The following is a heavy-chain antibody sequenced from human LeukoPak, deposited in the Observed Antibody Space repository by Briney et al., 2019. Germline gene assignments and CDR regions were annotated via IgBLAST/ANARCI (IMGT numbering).Heavy chain of an antibody. CDR1: GVTDRSYA. J-gene: IGHJ4*02. CDR2: ISSNGGST. D-gene: IGHD5/OR15-5a*01. CDR3: PTFQYAVYLAFAY. V-gene: IGHV3-64*04. Sequence: GGSLRLSCSAPGVTDRSYARDCLRQAPGKGLEYVSAISSNGGSTYYADSVKGRFTSWRENSKKTLYLQMKSLRAEDTAVYYCPTFQYAVYLAFAYWGQVTLVTVSS.